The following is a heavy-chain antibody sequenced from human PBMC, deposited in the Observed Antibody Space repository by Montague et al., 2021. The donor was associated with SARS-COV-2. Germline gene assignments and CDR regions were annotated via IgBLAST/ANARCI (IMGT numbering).Heavy chain of an antibody. J-gene: IGHJ5*02. CDR1: TDSFSGYY. CDR2: ITLSGNT. CDR3: ARGAIYIFWSGVGRYKWFGP. V-gene: IGHV4-34*01. D-gene: IGHD3-3*01. Sequence: SETLSLTCAVYTDSFSGYYWSWIRQSPGKGLEWIGEITLSGNTNHNPFLQSRVTISADKSKKQVSLKLRSLTAADTAVYYCARGAIYIFWSGVGRYKWFGPWGQGTPVIVSS.